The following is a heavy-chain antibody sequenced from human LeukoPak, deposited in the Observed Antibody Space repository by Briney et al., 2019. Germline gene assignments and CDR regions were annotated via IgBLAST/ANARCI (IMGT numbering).Heavy chain of an antibody. J-gene: IGHJ4*02. CDR3: AKIPTYYYDSSGYYPR. V-gene: IGHV3-23*01. D-gene: IGHD3-22*01. CDR2: ISGSGGST. CDR1: GFTFSSYG. Sequence: GGTLRLSCAASGFTFSSYGMSWVRQAPGKGLEWVSAISGSGGSTYYADSVKGRFTISRDNSKNTLYLQMNSLRAEDTAVYYCAKIPTYYYDSSGYYPRWGQGTLVTVSS.